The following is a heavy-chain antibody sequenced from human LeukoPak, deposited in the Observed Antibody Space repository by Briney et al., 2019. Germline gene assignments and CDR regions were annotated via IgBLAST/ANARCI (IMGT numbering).Heavy chain of an antibody. CDR1: GFTFSSYA. CDR2: ISDGGSRT. CDR3: AKDARRSSGWYFFDH. Sequence: PGGSLRLSCAASGFTFSSYAMSWVRQAPGKGLEWVSAISDGGSRTYYADSVKGRFTISRDNSKNTLHLQMNSLRAEGTAVYYCAKDARRSSGWYFFDHWGQGTLVTVSS. D-gene: IGHD6-19*01. V-gene: IGHV3-23*01. J-gene: IGHJ4*02.